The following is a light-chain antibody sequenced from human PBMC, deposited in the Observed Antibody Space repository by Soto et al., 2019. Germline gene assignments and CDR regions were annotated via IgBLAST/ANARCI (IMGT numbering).Light chain of an antibody. J-gene: IGKJ1*01. V-gene: IGKV3-20*01. CDR1: QSVRSD. CDR2: AAS. Sequence: IVMTQAPTNPPVSPGERGTLSSRASQSVRSDLAWHQQKPGQAPRLLIYAASRRATGIPDRFSGSGSGTDFTLTISRLEPEDFAVYYCQQYGSSPWTFGQGTKVDI. CDR3: QQYGSSPWT.